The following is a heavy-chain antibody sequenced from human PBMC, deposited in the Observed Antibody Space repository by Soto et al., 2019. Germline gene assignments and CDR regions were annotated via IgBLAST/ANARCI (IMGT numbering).Heavy chain of an antibody. V-gene: IGHV1-3*01. CDR2: INAGNGNT. J-gene: IGHJ4*02. D-gene: IGHD5-18*01. CDR1: GYTFISYA. CDR3: ARDPVYSYRYI. Sequence: GASVKVSCKASGYTFISYAMNWVRQAPGQRLEWMGWINAGNGNTKYSQKFQGRVTITRDTSASTGYMELSSLRSEDTAVYYCARDPVYSYRYIWRQGTLVTVSS.